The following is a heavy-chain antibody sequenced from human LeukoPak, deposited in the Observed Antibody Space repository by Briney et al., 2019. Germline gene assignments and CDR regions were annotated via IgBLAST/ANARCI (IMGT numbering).Heavy chain of an antibody. Sequence: ASVKVSCKASGYTFTSYGISWVRQAPGQGLEWMGWIRVYNGDTNYAQKLQGRVTMTTDTSTSTAYMELRSLRSDDTAVYYCATGYCSSTNCRIDYWGQGTLVSVSS. D-gene: IGHD2-2*03. CDR1: GYTFTSYG. CDR2: IRVYNGDT. J-gene: IGHJ4*02. CDR3: ATGYCSSTNCRIDY. V-gene: IGHV1-18*01.